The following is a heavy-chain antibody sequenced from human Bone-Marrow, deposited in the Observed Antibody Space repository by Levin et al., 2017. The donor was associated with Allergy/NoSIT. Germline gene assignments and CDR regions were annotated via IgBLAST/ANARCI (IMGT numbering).Heavy chain of an antibody. V-gene: IGHV3-30*03. Sequence: PGGSLRLSCEISGFSFSMHGMHWVRQAPGKGLEWVALISYEGSDKWYSDSVNGRFTISRDNSRNTVYLETGSLRPEDTAIYFCARDVSFGRSVHATWIDHWGQGTLVSVSS. CDR1: GFSFSMHG. J-gene: IGHJ4*02. CDR3: ARDVSFGRSVHATWIDH. D-gene: IGHD3-3*01. CDR2: ISYEGSDK.